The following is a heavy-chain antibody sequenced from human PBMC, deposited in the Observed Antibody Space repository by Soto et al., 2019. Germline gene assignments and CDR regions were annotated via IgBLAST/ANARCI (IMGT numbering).Heavy chain of an antibody. CDR2: IWYDGSNK. Sequence: QVQLVESGGGVVQPGRSLRLSCAASGFSFSSYGMHWVRQAPGKGLEWVAVIWYDGSNKNYADTVKGRFTISRDNSKNTLYLQMNGLRAEDTAVYYGARASGEGGDYYGLDVWGQGTTVTVSS. CDR1: GFSFSSYG. J-gene: IGHJ6*02. D-gene: IGHD3-10*01. CDR3: ARASGEGGDYYGLDV. V-gene: IGHV3-33*01.